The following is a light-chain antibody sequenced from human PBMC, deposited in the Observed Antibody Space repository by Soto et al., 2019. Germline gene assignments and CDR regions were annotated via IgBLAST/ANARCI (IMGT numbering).Light chain of an antibody. CDR2: AAS. CDR1: QSVTYDQ. J-gene: IGKJ1*01. Sequence: EIVLTQSPDTLSLSPGERATLSCRASQSVTYDQLAWYRQTPGQAPRLLIYAASSRAAGIPDRFSGSGSGTDFTLTISRLEPEDFVVYHCQQYGDLPPTFGQGTKVEIK. V-gene: IGKV3-20*01. CDR3: QQYGDLPPT.